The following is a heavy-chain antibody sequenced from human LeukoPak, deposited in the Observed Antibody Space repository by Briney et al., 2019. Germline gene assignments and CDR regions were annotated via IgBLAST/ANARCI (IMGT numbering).Heavy chain of an antibody. CDR3: AREMAVAGNFDY. J-gene: IGHJ4*02. CDR1: GDSISSSNW. CDR2: IYHSGST. V-gene: IGHV4-4*02. Sequence: SETLSLTCAVSGDSISSSNWWSWVRPPPGKGLEWIGEIYHSGSTNYNPSLKSRVTISVDKSKNQFSLKLSSVTAADTAVYYCAREMAVAGNFDYWGQGTLVTVSS. D-gene: IGHD6-19*01.